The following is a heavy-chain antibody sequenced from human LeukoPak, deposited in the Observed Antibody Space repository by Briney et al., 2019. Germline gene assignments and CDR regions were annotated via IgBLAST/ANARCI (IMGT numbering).Heavy chain of an antibody. CDR1: GFTFSTHA. CDR2: ISGSGGNT. V-gene: IGHV3-23*01. CDR3: AKGRSSYYYDSGSYFDL. J-gene: IGHJ5*02. Sequence: GGSLRLSCVASGFTFSTHAMSWVRQAPGKGLEWVSAISGSGGNTYYADSVKGRFTISRDNSKNTLYLQMNSLRAEDTAIFYCAKGRSSYYYDSGSYFDLWGQGTLVTVSS. D-gene: IGHD3-10*01.